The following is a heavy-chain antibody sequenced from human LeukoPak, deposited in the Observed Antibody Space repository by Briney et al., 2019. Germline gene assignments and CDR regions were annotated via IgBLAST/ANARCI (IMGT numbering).Heavy chain of an antibody. CDR2: INHSGST. V-gene: IGHV4-34*01. Sequence: SETLSLTCAVYGGSFSGYYWSWLRQPPGKGLEWIGEINHSGSTNYNPSLKSRVTISVDTTKNQFSLKLSSVTAADTAVYYCARGLYCSSTSCDYHWFDPWGQGTLVTVSS. J-gene: IGHJ5*02. D-gene: IGHD2-2*01. CDR1: GGSFSGYY. CDR3: ARGLYCSSTSCDYHWFDP.